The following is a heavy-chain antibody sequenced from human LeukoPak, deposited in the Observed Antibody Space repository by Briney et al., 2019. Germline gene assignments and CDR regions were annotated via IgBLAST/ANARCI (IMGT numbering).Heavy chain of an antibody. J-gene: IGHJ3*01. CDR1: GYTFSNYW. D-gene: IGHD6-19*01. CDR3: ARLDCSSDRCGRDDDAFDV. CDR2: IYPRDSDT. V-gene: IGHV5-51*07. Sequence: GESLKISCKGSGYTFSNYWIGWVHQMPGKGLESVGIIYPRDSDTRYSPSFEGQVTISADKSISTAHLQWNSLKASDTGMYYCARLDCSSDRCGRDDDAFDVWGQGTMVTVSS.